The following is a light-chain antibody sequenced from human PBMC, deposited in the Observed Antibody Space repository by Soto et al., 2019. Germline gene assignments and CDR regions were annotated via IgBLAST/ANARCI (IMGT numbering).Light chain of an antibody. CDR2: EVS. J-gene: IGLJ1*01. Sequence: TLPASTCGSPNQYYSISCIVTSSAVGAYSYVSWYQQPPGKAPKLMIYEVSKRPSGVPDRFSGYKYGNTASLTVSGLQAEDEADYYCSSHAGSNNYVFGTGTQVTVL. CDR3: SSHAGSNNYV. CDR1: SSAVGAYSY. V-gene: IGLV2-8*01.